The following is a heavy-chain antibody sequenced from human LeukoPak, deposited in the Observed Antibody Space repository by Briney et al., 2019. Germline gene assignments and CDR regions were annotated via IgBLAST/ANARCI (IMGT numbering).Heavy chain of an antibody. Sequence: PGRSLRLSCAASGFTVSTNYMRWVRQAPGKGLEWVSVIYSGGSTYYADSVKGRFTISRDNSKNTLYLQMNSLRAEDTAVYYCAGDTRIYYDSSGYYLYYGMDVWGQGTTVTVSS. CDR3: AGDTRIYYDSSGYYLYYGMDV. CDR2: IYSGGST. CDR1: GFTVSTNY. D-gene: IGHD3-22*01. J-gene: IGHJ6*02. V-gene: IGHV3-66*02.